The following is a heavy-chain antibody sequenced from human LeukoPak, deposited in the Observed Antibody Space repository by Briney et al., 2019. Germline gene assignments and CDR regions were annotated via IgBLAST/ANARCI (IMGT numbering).Heavy chain of an antibody. Sequence: SDTLSLTCTVSGRSIRTYYWSWLRQPPGKGLEWIGYLYHSESTNYNPSLKSRVTVSVDTSKNQFSLKLSSLTAADTAVYYCARDTTSYIPDFDYWGQGTLVTVSS. V-gene: IGHV4-59*01. D-gene: IGHD1-14*01. CDR2: LYHSEST. J-gene: IGHJ4*02. CDR1: GRSIRTYY. CDR3: ARDTTSYIPDFDY.